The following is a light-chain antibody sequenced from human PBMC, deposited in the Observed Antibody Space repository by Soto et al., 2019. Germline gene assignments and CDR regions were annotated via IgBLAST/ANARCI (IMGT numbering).Light chain of an antibody. V-gene: IGLV1-40*01. J-gene: IGLJ1*01. CDR2: GNS. CDR1: SSNIGAGYD. Sequence: QSVLTQPPSVSGAPGQRVTISCTGSSSNIGAGYDVHWYQQLPGTAPKLLIYGNSNRPSGVPDRFSGSKSGTSASLPITGLQAADEADYYCQSYDSSLSGYVFGTGTKLTVL. CDR3: QSYDSSLSGYV.